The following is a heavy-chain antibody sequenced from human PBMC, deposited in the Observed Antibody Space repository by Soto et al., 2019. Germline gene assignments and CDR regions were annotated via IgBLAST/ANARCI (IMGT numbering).Heavy chain of an antibody. V-gene: IGHV3-9*01. CDR1: GFTFDDYA. Sequence: GGSLRLSCAASGFTFDDYAMHWVRQAPGKGLEWVSGISWNSGSIGYADSVKGRFTISRDNAKNSLYLRMNSLRAEDTALYYCAKEYSYGSAVFDYWGQGTLVTVSS. CDR3: AKEYSYGSAVFDY. D-gene: IGHD5-18*01. J-gene: IGHJ4*02. CDR2: ISWNSGSI.